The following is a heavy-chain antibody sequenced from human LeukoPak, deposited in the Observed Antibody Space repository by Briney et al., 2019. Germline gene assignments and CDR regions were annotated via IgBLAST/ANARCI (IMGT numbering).Heavy chain of an antibody. CDR2: IYHSGST. V-gene: IGHV4-30-2*01. J-gene: IGHJ6*02. CDR3: AREPRDPRGGYCGMDV. D-gene: IGHD3-16*01. Sequence: KPSQTLSLTCAVSGGSISSGGYSWSWIRQPPGKGLEWIGYIYHSGSTYYNPSLKSRVTISVDRSKNQFSLKLSSVTAADTAVYHCAREPRDPRGGYCGMDVWGQGTTVTVSS. CDR1: GGSISSGGYS.